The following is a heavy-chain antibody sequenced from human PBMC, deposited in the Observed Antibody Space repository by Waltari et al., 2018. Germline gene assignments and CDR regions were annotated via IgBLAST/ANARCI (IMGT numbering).Heavy chain of an antibody. D-gene: IGHD3-10*01. V-gene: IGHV3-9*01. J-gene: IGHJ4*02. CDR1: GFPLDAYA. CDR2: INWNSNSI. CDR3: AKDVGSGLLFFASNLFDY. Sequence: EWQLVESRGGLVQPACSLRLSCAAYGFPLDAYAMHWVRQAPGKGLEWVSGINWNSNSIGYADSVKGRFTISRDNAKNSLYLQMNNLRTDDTALYFCAKDVGSGLLFFASNLFDYWGQGTLVTVSS.